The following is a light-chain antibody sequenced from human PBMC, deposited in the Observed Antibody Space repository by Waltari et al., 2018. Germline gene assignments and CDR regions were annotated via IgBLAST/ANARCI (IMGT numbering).Light chain of an antibody. J-gene: IGLJ2*01. Sequence: QSALTQPRSVSGSPGQSVTISCTGTSSDVGGYNYVSWYHQHPGQTPQPMSCDVRQRTAGGPDCLSCSKSGNTAAFTICGLQAEDEADYCCCSYGGSYAFVFGGGTKLTVL. CDR3: CSYGGSYAFV. CDR1: SSDVGGYNY. V-gene: IGLV2-11*01. CDR2: DVR.